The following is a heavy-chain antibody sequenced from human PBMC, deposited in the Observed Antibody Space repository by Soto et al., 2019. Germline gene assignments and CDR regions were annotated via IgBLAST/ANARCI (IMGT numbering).Heavy chain of an antibody. J-gene: IGHJ4*02. V-gene: IGHV3-21*01. Sequence: GGSLRLSCAASGFTFSSYSMNWVRQAPGKGLEWVSSISSSSSYIYYADSVKGRFTISRDNAKNSLYLQMNSLRTEDTAVYYCARDQPGYSYGYGLGYWGQGTLVTVSS. CDR1: GFTFSSYS. CDR2: ISSSSSYI. D-gene: IGHD5-18*01. CDR3: ARDQPGYSYGYGLGY.